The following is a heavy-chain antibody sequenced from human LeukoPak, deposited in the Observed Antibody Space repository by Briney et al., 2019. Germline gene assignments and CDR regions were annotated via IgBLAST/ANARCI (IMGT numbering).Heavy chain of an antibody. CDR3: ARDTRFPLGYCSGGSCYVTCLDY. Sequence: GASVKVSCKASGGTFSSYAISWVRQAPGQGLEWMGWISAYNGNTNYAQKLQGRVTMTTDTSTSTAYMELRSLRSDDTAVYYCARDTRFPLGYCSGGSCYVTCLDYWGQGTLVTVSS. V-gene: IGHV1-18*01. CDR2: ISAYNGNT. J-gene: IGHJ4*02. CDR1: GGTFSSYA. D-gene: IGHD2-15*01.